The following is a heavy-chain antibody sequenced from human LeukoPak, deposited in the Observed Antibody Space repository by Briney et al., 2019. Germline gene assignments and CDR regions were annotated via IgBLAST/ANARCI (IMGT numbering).Heavy chain of an antibody. CDR3: ARQPVYIAVAGTLVF. CDR2: IYYSGST. V-gene: IGHV4-39*01. J-gene: IGHJ4*02. Sequence: SETLSLTCTVSGGSISSSSYYWGWIRQPPGKGLEWIGSIYYSGSTYYNPSLKSRVTISVDTSKNQFSLKLSSVTAADTAVYYCARQPVYIAVAGTLVFWGQGTLVTVSS. D-gene: IGHD6-19*01. CDR1: GGSISSSSYY.